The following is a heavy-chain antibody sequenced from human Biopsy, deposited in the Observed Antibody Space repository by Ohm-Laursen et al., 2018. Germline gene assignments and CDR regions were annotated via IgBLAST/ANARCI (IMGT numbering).Heavy chain of an antibody. D-gene: IGHD2-15*01. CDR2: ITPIFDTA. CDR1: GTTFSYFG. J-gene: IGHJ4*02. Sequence: GSSVKVSCKASGTTFSYFGVSWVRQAPGQGLEWMGGITPIFDTANYAQKFQGRVTITADRSASTAYMELSSLTSDDTAVYYCARGRTLGDCSGSSCYSGDNWGQGTLVTVSS. CDR3: ARGRTLGDCSGSSCYSGDN. V-gene: IGHV1-69*06.